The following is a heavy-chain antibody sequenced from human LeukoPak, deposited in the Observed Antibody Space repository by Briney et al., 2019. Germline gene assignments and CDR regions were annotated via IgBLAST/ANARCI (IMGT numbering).Heavy chain of an antibody. CDR2: ISWNSGSI. CDR1: GFTFDDYA. Sequence: GRPLRLSCAASGFTFDDYAMHWVRQAPGKGLEWVSGISWNSGSIGYADSVKGRFTISRDNAKNSLYLQMNSLRAEDTALYYCAKDGPFGSNWGQGTLVTVSS. J-gene: IGHJ4*02. D-gene: IGHD3-16*01. CDR3: AKDGPFGSN. V-gene: IGHV3-9*01.